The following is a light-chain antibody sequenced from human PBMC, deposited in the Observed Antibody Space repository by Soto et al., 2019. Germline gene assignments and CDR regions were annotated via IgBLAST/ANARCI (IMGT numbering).Light chain of an antibody. J-gene: IGLJ3*02. Sequence: QSVLTQPPSVSGTPGQRVTISCSGSSSNIGSEYVYWYQQLPGTAPKLLIYTDYQPPSGVPDRFSGSKSGTSASLAISGLRSEDEADYWCAAWDARLSAWVFGGGTKLTVL. CDR2: TDY. V-gene: IGLV1-47*02. CDR3: AAWDARLSAWV. CDR1: SSNIGSEY.